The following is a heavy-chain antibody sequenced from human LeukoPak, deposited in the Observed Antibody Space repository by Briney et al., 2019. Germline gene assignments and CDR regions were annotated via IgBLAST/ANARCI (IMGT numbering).Heavy chain of an antibody. D-gene: IGHD1-26*01. J-gene: IGHJ6*03. Sequence: PSQTLSLTCTVSGGSISSGSYYWSWIRQPAGKGLEWIGRIYTSGSTNYNPSLKSRVTISVDTSKNQFSLKLSSVTAADTAVYYCARLNDGSYYLQYYYYYMDVWGKGTTVTVSS. CDR1: GGSISSGSYY. CDR3: ARLNDGSYYLQYYYYYMDV. CDR2: IYTSGST. V-gene: IGHV4-61*02.